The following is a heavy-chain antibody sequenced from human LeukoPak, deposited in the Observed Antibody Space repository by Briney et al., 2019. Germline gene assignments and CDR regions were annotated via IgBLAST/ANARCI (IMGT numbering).Heavy chain of an antibody. CDR3: AREGYYGSGSPPSLYFDY. CDR2: TSSDLNVK. D-gene: IGHD3-10*01. V-gene: IGHV3-30-3*01. Sequence: GGSLGLSCAASGFTFRNYVIHWVRQAPGKGLEWVAATSSDLNVKLYADSVKGRFTISRDNSRSTLYLQMNSLRPEDTAIYYCAREGYYGSGSPPSLYFDYWGQGTLVTVSS. J-gene: IGHJ4*02. CDR1: GFTFRNYV.